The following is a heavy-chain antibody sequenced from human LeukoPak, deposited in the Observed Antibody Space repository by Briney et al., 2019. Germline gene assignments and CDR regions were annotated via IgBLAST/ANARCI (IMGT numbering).Heavy chain of an antibody. CDR3: ARDSEYSSSWYYNDAFDI. CDR2: IYYSGST. V-gene: IGHV4-39*01. D-gene: IGHD6-13*01. Sequence: SETLSLTCTVSGGSISSSSYYWGWIRQPPGKGLEWIGSIYYSGSTYYNPSLKSRVTISVDTSKNQFSLKLSSVTAADTAVYYCARDSEYSSSWYYNDAFDIWGQGSMVTVSS. CDR1: GGSISSSSYY. J-gene: IGHJ3*02.